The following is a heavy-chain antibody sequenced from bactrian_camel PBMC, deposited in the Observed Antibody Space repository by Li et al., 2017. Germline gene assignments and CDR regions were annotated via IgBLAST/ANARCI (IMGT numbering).Heavy chain of an antibody. CDR3: ANGLGYCSGGYCYGPPRGG. CDR1: EFTFSTYY. V-gene: IGHV3-2*01. CDR2: IYSDGRNT. D-gene: IGHD2*01. J-gene: IGHJ4*01. Sequence: QVQLVESGGGLVQPGGSLRLSCAASEFTFSTYYMSWDRQAPGKGLEWVSSIYSDGRNTYYADSVKGRFTISRDNAKNTVYLQMNSLKTEDTAMYYCANGLGYCSGGYCYGPPRGGWGQGTQVTVS.